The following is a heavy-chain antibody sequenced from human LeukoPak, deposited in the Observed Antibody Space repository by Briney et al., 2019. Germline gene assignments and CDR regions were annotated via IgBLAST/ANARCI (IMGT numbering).Heavy chain of an antibody. CDR2: IYYSGST. J-gene: IGHJ4*02. Sequence: PSETLSLTCTVAGGSISSYYWSWSRQPPGKGLEWTGYIYYSGSTNYNPSLKSRVTISVDTSKNQFSLKLSSVTAADTAVYYCARQRPLPDYYLDYSGQGTLVTVSS. CDR3: ARQRPLPDYYLDY. CDR1: GGSISSYY. V-gene: IGHV4-59*08. D-gene: IGHD2-21*02.